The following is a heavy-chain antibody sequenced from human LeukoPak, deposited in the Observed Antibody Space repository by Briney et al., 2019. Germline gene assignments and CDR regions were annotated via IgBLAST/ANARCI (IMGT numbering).Heavy chain of an antibody. Sequence: GESLKISCKGSGYSFTSYWIGWVRQMPGKGLEWMGIIYPGDSDTKYSPSFQGQVTISADKSISTAYLQWSSLKASDTAMYYCARHSFDFSGWFDPWGQGTLVTVSS. CDR2: IYPGDSDT. D-gene: IGHD2-15*01. J-gene: IGHJ5*02. CDR1: GYSFTSYW. V-gene: IGHV5-51*01. CDR3: ARHSFDFSGWFDP.